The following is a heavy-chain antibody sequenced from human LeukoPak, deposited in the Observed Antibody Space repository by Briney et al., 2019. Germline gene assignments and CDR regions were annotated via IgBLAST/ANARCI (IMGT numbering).Heavy chain of an antibody. J-gene: IGHJ4*02. Sequence: SGGSLRPSFAASGFTFSSHWMNLVRQAPGKGLGWVAKIKQEGSEKYYVDSVKGRFTISRDNAKNSLYLQMNSLRAEDTAVYYCARVSFSPYYYDSSGAPFDYWGQGTLVTVSS. CDR2: IKQEGSEK. V-gene: IGHV3-7*01. CDR3: ARVSFSPYYYDSSGAPFDY. CDR1: GFTFSSHW. D-gene: IGHD3-22*01.